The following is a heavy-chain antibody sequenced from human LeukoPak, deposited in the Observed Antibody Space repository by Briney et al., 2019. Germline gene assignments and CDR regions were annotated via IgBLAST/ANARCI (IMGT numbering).Heavy chain of an antibody. V-gene: IGHV7-4-1*02. J-gene: IGHJ3*02. CDR2: IHANTGNP. CDR3: ARKNNFDAFDI. Sequence: ASVKVSCKASGYTFSNYAMNWVRQAPGQGLEWMGWIHANTGNPTYGQGFTGRFVFSLDTSVSTAYLQISDIKAEDNAVYYCARKNNFDAFDIWGQGTMVTVSS. CDR1: GYTFSNYA. D-gene: IGHD2/OR15-2a*01.